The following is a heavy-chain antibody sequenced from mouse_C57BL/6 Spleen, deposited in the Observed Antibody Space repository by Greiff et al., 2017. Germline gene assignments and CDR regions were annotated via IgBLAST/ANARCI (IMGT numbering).Heavy chain of an antibody. D-gene: IGHD1-1*01. CDR2: ISYDGSN. Sequence: ESGPGLVKPSQSLSLTCSVTGYSITSGYYWNWIRQFPGNKLEWMGYISYDGSNNYNPSLKNRISITRDTSKNQYFLKLNSVTTEDTATYYCAREELRYWFADWGQGTLVTVSA. J-gene: IGHJ3*01. V-gene: IGHV3-6*01. CDR3: AREELRYWFAD. CDR1: GYSITSGYY.